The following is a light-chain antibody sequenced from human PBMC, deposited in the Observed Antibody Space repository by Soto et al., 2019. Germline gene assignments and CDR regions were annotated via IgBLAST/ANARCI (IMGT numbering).Light chain of an antibody. CDR1: SSNIGNNY. V-gene: IGLV1-51*02. CDR2: ENN. J-gene: IGLJ3*02. Sequence: QSVLTQPPSVSAAPGQKVTISCSGSSSNIGNNYLSWYQQLPGTAPKLLIYENNKRPSGIPDRVSGSKSGTSATLGITGLQTGDEADYYCGTWDSSLSAGVFGEGTKLTVL. CDR3: GTWDSSLSAGV.